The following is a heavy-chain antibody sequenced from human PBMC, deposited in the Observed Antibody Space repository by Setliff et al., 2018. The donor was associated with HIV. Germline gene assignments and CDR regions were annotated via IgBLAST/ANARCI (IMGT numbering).Heavy chain of an antibody. Sequence: PSETLSLTCTFSGDSISSGNYYWSWIRQPAGKGLEWIGRIYSTGSTNYNPSLKSRVTISSDTSKNLFSLELTTVTAADAAVYYCTRDTGYILSGYRPHWYFDLWGRVTLVTVSS. CDR1: GDSISSGNYY. J-gene: IGHJ2*01. V-gene: IGHV4-61*02. CDR3: TRDTGYILSGYRPHWYFDL. CDR2: IYSTGST. D-gene: IGHD3-9*01.